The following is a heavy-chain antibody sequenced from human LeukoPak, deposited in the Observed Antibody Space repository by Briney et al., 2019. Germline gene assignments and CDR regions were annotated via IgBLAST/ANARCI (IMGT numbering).Heavy chain of an antibody. CDR1: GFPFKNSA. V-gene: IGHV3-23*01. D-gene: IGHD3-10*02. J-gene: IGHJ6*04. CDR2: IIGSRDNS. Sequence: GSLSLSFAASGFPFKNSAMSWVRPAPGRGREGVSTIIGSRDNSYYPDSVKGRFTISRDNAKNSLYLQMNSLRAEDTAVYYCAELGITMIGGVWGKGTTVTISS. CDR3: AELGITMIGGV.